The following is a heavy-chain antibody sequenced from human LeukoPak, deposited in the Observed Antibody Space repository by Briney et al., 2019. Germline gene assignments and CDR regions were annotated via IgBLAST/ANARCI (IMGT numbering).Heavy chain of an antibody. CDR1: GFTFSNYW. V-gene: IGHV3-7*01. Sequence: GGSLRLSCEGSGFTFSNYWMGWVRQASGKGLQWVANIKTDGSEKYYVDSVKGRFTISRDNAKNSLYLQMNSLRAEDTAVYYCATYSSLNRREFQYWGQGTLLTVSS. D-gene: IGHD3-22*01. CDR2: IKTDGSEK. CDR3: ATYSSLNRREFQY. J-gene: IGHJ1*01.